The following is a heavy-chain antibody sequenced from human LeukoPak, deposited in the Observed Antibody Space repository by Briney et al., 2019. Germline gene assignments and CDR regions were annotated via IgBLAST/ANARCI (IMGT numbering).Heavy chain of an antibody. CDR2: ISSSSNYM. CDR3: ARESPNYFDY. V-gene: IGHV3-21*04. Sequence: NPGGSLRLSCAASGFTFSRNAMNWVRQAPGKGLEWVSFISSSSNYMSYADSVKGRFTISRDNSKNTLYLQMNSLRVEDTAVYYCARESPNYFDYWGQGTLVIVSS. J-gene: IGHJ4*02. CDR1: GFTFSRNA.